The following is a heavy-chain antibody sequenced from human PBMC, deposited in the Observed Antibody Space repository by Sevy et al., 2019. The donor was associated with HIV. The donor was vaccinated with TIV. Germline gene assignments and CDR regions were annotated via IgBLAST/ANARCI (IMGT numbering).Heavy chain of an antibody. Sequence: GGSLRLSCAASGFSVRSNSMSWVRQAPGKGLEWVSVISGGISTYNVDSVKGRITISRDKSENTLFLQINSLKAEDTAVYFCTRDHWDYASGSFYFANWGQGTLVTVSS. J-gene: IGHJ4*02. CDR2: ISGGIST. CDR1: GFSVRSNS. CDR3: TRDHWDYASGSFYFAN. D-gene: IGHD3-10*01. V-gene: IGHV3-53*01.